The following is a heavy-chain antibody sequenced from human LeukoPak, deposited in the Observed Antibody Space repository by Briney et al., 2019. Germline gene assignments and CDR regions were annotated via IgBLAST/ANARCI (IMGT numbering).Heavy chain of an antibody. CDR2: TKPDGSAE. CDR3: ARDGGLNTNFDY. CDR1: GFTFSSYD. D-gene: IGHD2-15*01. J-gene: IGHJ4*02. V-gene: IGHV3-7*01. Sequence: GESLTLSCAASGFTFSSYDMSWVRQAPGKGLEWVANTKPDGSAEYYADSVRGRFTTSRDNANNLLFLQMNRLRAEDTAVYYCARDGGLNTNFDYWGQGTLVTVSS.